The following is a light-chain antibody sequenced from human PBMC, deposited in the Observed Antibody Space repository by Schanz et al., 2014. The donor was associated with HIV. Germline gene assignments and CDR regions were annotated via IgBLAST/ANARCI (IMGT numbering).Light chain of an antibody. CDR3: QQFSEYPLT. CDR1: QSISIS. CDR2: ATS. V-gene: IGKV1-39*01. Sequence: DIQMTQSPSSLSASVGDRVTITCRASQSISISLNWYQQKPGKAPRLLIYATSLLHTGVPSRFSGSGSGTTFTLTISSLQPDDFATYYCQQFSEYPLTFGGGTKVEL. J-gene: IGKJ4*01.